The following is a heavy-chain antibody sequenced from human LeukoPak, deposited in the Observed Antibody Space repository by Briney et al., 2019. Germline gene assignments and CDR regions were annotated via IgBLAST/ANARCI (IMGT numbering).Heavy chain of an antibody. CDR2: IYYSGST. CDR1: GGSISSYY. Sequence: SETLSLTCTVSGGSISSYYWSWIRQPPGKGLEWIGYIYYSGSTNYNPSLKSRVTISVDTSKNQFSLKLSSVTAADTAVYYCARGARGVIDLPPDYWGQGTLVTVSS. J-gene: IGHJ4*02. V-gene: IGHV4-59*01. CDR3: ARGARGVIDLPPDY. D-gene: IGHD3-10*01.